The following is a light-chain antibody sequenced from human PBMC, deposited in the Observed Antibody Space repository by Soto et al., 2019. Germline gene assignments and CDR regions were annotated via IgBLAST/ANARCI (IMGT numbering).Light chain of an antibody. J-gene: IGKJ5*01. CDR1: QGISNY. CDR2: AAS. CDR3: QKYSSAPHT. Sequence: DIQMTQSPSSLSASVGDRVTITCRASQGISNYLAWYQQKAGKVPKLLIYAASTLQSGVPSRFSGSGYGTVFTLTISSLQPEDVATYYCQKYSSAPHTFGQGTRLEIK. V-gene: IGKV1-27*01.